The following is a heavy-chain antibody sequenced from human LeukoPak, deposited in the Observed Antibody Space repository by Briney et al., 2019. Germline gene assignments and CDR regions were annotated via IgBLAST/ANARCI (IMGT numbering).Heavy chain of an antibody. CDR3: ASSSWGSYPYYFDY. V-gene: IGHV3-21*01. Sequence: GGSLRLSCAAPGFTFSSYSMNWVRQAPGKGLEWVSSISSSRSYIYYADSVKGRFTISRENAKNSLYLQMNSLRAEDTAVYYCASSSWGSYPYYFDYWGQGTLVTVSS. J-gene: IGHJ4*02. CDR2: ISSSRSYI. CDR1: GFTFSSYS. D-gene: IGHD3-16*02.